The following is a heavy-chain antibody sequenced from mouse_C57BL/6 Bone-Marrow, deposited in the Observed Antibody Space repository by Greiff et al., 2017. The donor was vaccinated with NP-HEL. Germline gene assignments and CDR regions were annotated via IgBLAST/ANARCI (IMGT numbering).Heavy chain of an antibody. CDR3: ARRDYDGSSHWYFDV. CDR1: GFTFSSYT. Sequence: EVQLVESGGGLVKPGGSLKLSCAASGFTFSSYTMSWVRQTPEKRLEWVATISGGGGNTYYPDSVKGRFTISRDNAKNTLYLQMSSLRSEDTALYYCARRDYDGSSHWYFDVWGTGTTVTVSS. V-gene: IGHV5-9*01. CDR2: ISGGGGNT. D-gene: IGHD1-1*01. J-gene: IGHJ1*03.